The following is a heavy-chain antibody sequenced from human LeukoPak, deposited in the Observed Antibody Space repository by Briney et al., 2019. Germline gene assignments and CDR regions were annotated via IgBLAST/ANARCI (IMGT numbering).Heavy chain of an antibody. J-gene: IGHJ3*02. CDR2: IKQDGSEK. V-gene: IGHV3-7*01. CDR3: ASGAPLRWHSSSWYGQSGAFDI. D-gene: IGHD6-13*01. CDR1: GFTFSSYW. Sequence: GGSLRLSCAASGFTFSSYWMSWVRQAPGKGLEWVANIKQDGSEKYYVDSVKGRFTISRDNAKNSLYLQMNSLRAEDTAVYYCASGAPLRWHSSSWYGQSGAFDIWGQGTMVTVSS.